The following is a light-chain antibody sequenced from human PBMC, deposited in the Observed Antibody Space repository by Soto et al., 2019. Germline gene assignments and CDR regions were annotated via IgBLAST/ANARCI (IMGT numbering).Light chain of an antibody. V-gene: IGLV2-14*01. J-gene: IGLJ1*01. CDR1: FSDVGGYDY. Sequence: ALTQPASVSGSPGQSIAISCTGNFSDVGGYDYVSWYQQHPDKAPKLMIYEVTKRPSGVSNRFSGSKSGNTASLTISGLQPEDEADYYCSSHTSGSTRVFGSGTKVTVL. CDR3: SSHTSGSTRV. CDR2: EVT.